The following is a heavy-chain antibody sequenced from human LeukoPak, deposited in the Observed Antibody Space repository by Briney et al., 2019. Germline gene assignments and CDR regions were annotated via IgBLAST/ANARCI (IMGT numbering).Heavy chain of an antibody. Sequence: HPGGSLRLSCAASRFTFSSYDMNWVRQAPGKGLEWVSEISSSGTSIYDADSVRGRFTISRDNAKNSLYLQLNSLRAEDTGLYYCARDPSGYDGEFDLWGQGTLVTVSS. CDR2: ISSSGTSI. CDR1: RFTFSSYD. D-gene: IGHD5-12*01. V-gene: IGHV3-48*03. J-gene: IGHJ4*02. CDR3: ARDPSGYDGEFDL.